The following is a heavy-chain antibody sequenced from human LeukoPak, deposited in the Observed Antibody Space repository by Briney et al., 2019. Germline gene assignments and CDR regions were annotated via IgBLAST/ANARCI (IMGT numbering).Heavy chain of an antibody. J-gene: IGHJ4*02. Sequence: SETLSLTCTVSGGSVSSYYWSWIRQPPGKGLEWIGYIYYSGSTNYNPSLKSRVTISVDTSKTQFSLKLSSVTAADTAVYYCAREAVHGREFDYWGQGTLVTVSS. CDR3: AREAVHGREFDY. CDR1: GGSVSSYY. D-gene: IGHD6-19*01. V-gene: IGHV4-59*02. CDR2: IYYSGST.